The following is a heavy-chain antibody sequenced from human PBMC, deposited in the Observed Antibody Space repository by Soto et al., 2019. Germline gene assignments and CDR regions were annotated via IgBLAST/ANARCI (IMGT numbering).Heavy chain of an antibody. D-gene: IGHD2-2*01. CDR2: IDPSDSYT. J-gene: IGHJ5*02. V-gene: IGHV5-10-1*01. Sequence: GESLKISCXGSGYSFTSYWISWVRQMPGKGLEWMGRIDPSDSYTNYSPSFQGHVTISADKSISTAYLQWSSLKASDTAMYYCARLECSSTSCYGSADPWGQGTLVTVPQ. CDR1: GYSFTSYW. CDR3: ARLECSSTSCYGSADP.